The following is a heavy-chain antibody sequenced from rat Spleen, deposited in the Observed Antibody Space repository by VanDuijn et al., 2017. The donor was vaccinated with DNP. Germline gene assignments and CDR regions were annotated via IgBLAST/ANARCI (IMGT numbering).Heavy chain of an antibody. CDR2: IIHDGSSI. Sequence: EVQLVESGGGLVQPGRSLKLSCVASGFTFSSYWMYWIRQAPGKGLEWVATIIHDGSSIYYRDSVKGRFTISRDNAKSTLYLQMNSLRSEDTATYYCARWELGVGFAYWGQGTLVTVSS. CDR1: GFTFSSYW. CDR3: ARWELGVGFAY. J-gene: IGHJ3*01. V-gene: IGHV5-58*01. D-gene: IGHD4-3*01.